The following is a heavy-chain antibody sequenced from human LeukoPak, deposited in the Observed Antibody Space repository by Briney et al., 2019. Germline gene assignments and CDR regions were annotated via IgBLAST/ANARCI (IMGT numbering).Heavy chain of an antibody. Sequence: PGGSLRLSCAASGFTFSSYGMHWVRQAPGKGLEWVAVISYDGSNKYYADSVKGRFTISRDNSKNTLYLQMNSLRAEDTAVYYCARASSYTKLRFLEWLPSFDYWGQGTLVTVSS. CDR3: ARASSYTKLRFLEWLPSFDY. J-gene: IGHJ4*02. CDR2: ISYDGSNK. V-gene: IGHV3-30*03. D-gene: IGHD3-3*01. CDR1: GFTFSSYG.